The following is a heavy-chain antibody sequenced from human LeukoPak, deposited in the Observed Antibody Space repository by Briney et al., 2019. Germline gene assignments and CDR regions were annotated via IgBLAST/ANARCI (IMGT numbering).Heavy chain of an antibody. CDR2: ISWSSGNM. J-gene: IGHJ2*01. CDR1: EFKFDDYA. Sequence: PGGSLRLSCAAAEFKFDDYAMHWVRQGPGKGLEWVAGISWSSGNMEYAESVKGRFTISRDNARNALYLQMDGLRRDDTALYYCVRSVVVVAATPTHFDLWGRGTQVIVSS. V-gene: IGHV3-9*01. CDR3: VRSVVVVAATPTHFDL. D-gene: IGHD2-15*01.